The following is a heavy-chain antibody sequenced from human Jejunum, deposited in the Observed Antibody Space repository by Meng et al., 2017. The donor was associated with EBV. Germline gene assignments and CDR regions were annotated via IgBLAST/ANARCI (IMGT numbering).Heavy chain of an antibody. J-gene: IGHJ4*02. CDR1: GYTFTSYS. CDR2: INPNGGST. Sequence: QWQLVLSGAEVKNPGASGKISCKASGYTFTSYSMHWVRQAPGQGLEWMGIINPNGGSTTYAQEFQGRLTMTRDTSTSTVNMELSSLRSEDTAMYYCARSIIAPAATGYWGQGTLVTVSS. V-gene: IGHV1-46*01. CDR3: ARSIIAPAATGY. D-gene: IGHD6-13*01.